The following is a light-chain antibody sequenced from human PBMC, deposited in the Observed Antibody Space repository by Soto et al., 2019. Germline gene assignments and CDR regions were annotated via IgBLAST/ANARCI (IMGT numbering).Light chain of an antibody. J-gene: IGKJ1*01. V-gene: IGKV3-20*01. CDR3: QQYGSSST. Sequence: ELVLTQSPATLSLSPRERATVSCRASQSVSRNLAWYQQTPGQAPRLLIYDASSRATGIPDRFSGSGSGTDFTLTISRLEPEDFAVYYCQQYGSSSTFGQGTKVDIK. CDR2: DAS. CDR1: QSVSRN.